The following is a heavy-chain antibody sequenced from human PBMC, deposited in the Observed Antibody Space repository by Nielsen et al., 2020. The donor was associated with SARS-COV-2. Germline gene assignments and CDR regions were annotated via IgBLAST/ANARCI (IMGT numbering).Heavy chain of an antibody. D-gene: IGHD6-19*01. V-gene: IGHV4-31*03. CDR1: GGSISSYY. CDR3: ARVGWQWLDFDY. J-gene: IGHJ4*02. CDR2: IYYSGST. Sequence: LRLSCTVSGGSISSYYWSWIRQHPGKGLEWIRYIYYSGSTYYNPSLKSRVTISVDTSKNQFSLKLSSVTAADTAVYYCARVGWQWLDFDYWGQGTLVTVSS.